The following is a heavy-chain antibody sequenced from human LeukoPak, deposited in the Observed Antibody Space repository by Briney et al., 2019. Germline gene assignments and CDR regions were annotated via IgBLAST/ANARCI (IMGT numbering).Heavy chain of an antibody. CDR3: ARDASRYCSSTSCYPYGMDV. Sequence: ASVRVSCKAPGYTFTGYYMHWVRQAPGQGLEWMGRINPNSGGTNYAQKFQGRVTMTRDTSISTAYMELSRLRSDDTAVYYCARDASRYCSSTSCYPYGMDVWGQGTTVTVSS. CDR1: GYTFTGYY. V-gene: IGHV1-2*06. D-gene: IGHD2-2*01. J-gene: IGHJ6*02. CDR2: INPNSGGT.